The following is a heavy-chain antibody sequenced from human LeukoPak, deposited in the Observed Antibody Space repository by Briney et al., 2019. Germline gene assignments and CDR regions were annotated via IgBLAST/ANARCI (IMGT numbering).Heavy chain of an antibody. CDR2: ISNTGGGT. V-gene: IGHV3-23*01. CDR3: ARGAMTPDY. CDR1: GFTFNSYG. J-gene: IGHJ4*02. Sequence: PGGSLRLSCAASGFTFNSYGMSWVRQAPGKGLEWVSSISNTGGGTSYADSVKGRFTISRDNSKSTLYLQMNSLRAEDTALYYCARGAMTPDYWGQGTLVTVSS.